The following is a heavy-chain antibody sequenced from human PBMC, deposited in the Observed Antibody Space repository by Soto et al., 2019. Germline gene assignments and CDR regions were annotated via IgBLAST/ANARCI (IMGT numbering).Heavy chain of an antibody. CDR1: GYTFTSYG. J-gene: IGHJ5*02. CDR3: ARVSTYYDILPGLPRFDP. V-gene: IGHV1-18*01. CDR2: ISAYNGNT. D-gene: IGHD3-9*01. Sequence: QVQLVQSGAEVKKPGASVKVSCKASGYTFTSYGISWVRQAPGQGLEWMGWISAYNGNTNYAQMLQGRVTMTTDTVTXTXFMERRSLRSDDTAVYYCARVSTYYDILPGLPRFDPWGQGTLVTVSS.